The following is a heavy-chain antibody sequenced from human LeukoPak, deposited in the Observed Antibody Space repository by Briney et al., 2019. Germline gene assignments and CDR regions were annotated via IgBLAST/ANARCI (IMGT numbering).Heavy chain of an antibody. CDR3: ATGPKGGFDY. V-gene: IGHV1-45*02. CDR2: MTPFNGNT. Sequence: ASVKVSCKASGYTFTYRYLHWVRQAPGQALEWMGWMTPFNGNTNYAQKFQDRVTITRDRSMSTAYMELSSLRSEDTAMYYCATGPKGGFDYWGQGTLVTVSS. D-gene: IGHD3-16*01. J-gene: IGHJ4*02. CDR1: GYTFTYRY.